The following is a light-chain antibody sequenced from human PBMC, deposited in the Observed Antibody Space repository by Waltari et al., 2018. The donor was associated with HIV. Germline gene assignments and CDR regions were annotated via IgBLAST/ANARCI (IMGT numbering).Light chain of an antibody. CDR1: HNISGF. J-gene: IGKJ3*01. V-gene: IGKV1-39*01. CDR3: QQSFSGFT. CDR2: ATS. Sequence: IQLTQSPFSLSAYIGDSVTITCRPSHNISGFLNCYQQKPGKAPKLLVFATSSLQSGVPSRFKGSASGMYFSLTISIVHPEDFATYYCQQSFSGFTFGPGTNVD.